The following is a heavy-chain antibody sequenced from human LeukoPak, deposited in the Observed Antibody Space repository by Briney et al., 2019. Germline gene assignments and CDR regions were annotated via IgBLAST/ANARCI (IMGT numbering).Heavy chain of an antibody. V-gene: IGHV3-23*01. CDR3: AKLGYEYSPFDC. CDR2: ISGSGVAT. J-gene: IGHJ4*02. Sequence: GGSLRLSCAASGFTFGSYAMTWVRQAPGKGLEWVSSISGSGVATKYADSVKGRFTMSRDNSKNTLSLQMNSLRAEDTAIYYCAKLGYEYSPFDCWGQGTLVTVSS. CDR1: GFTFGSYA. D-gene: IGHD5-12*01.